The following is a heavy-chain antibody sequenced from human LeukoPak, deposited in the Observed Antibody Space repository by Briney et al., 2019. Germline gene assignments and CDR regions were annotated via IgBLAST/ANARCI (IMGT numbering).Heavy chain of an antibody. CDR2: ISRNGGRK. CDR3: ARVDYGSGCDS. D-gene: IGHD6-19*01. CDR1: GFTFSTYA. Sequence: SGGSLRLSCAASGFTFSTYAMTWVRQAPGKGLEFVSAISRNGGRKYYANSVKGRFTISRDISRNTLYLQMDSLRPEDMAVYYCARVDYGSGCDSWGQGTLVTVSS. V-gene: IGHV3-64*01. J-gene: IGHJ4*02.